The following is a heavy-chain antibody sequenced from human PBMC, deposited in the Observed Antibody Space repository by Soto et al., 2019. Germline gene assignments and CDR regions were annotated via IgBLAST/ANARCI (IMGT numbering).Heavy chain of an antibody. CDR3: ARRAATGTSWFDP. CDR1: GFTFSSYS. J-gene: IGHJ5*02. D-gene: IGHD6-13*01. Sequence: EVQLVESGGGLVQPGGSLRLSCVASGFTFSSYSMNWVRQAPGKGLEWVSYITGSGNTIYYADSVRGRFTISRDNARNSLYLQMNSLTDEDTAVYYCARRAATGTSWFDPWGQGTLVTVSS. V-gene: IGHV3-48*02. CDR2: ITGSGNTI.